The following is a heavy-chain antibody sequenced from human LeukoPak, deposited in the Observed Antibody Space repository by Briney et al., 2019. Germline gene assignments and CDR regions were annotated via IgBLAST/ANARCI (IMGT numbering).Heavy chain of an antibody. Sequence: SETLSLTCTVSGGSISSSSYYWGWIRQPPGKGLEWIGSIYYSGSTYYNPSLKSRVTISVDTSKNQFSLKLSSVTAADTAVYYCARDTVTTQFDYWGQGTLVTVSS. V-gene: IGHV4-39*07. CDR1: GGSISSSSYY. CDR3: ARDTVTTQFDY. CDR2: IYYSGST. J-gene: IGHJ4*02. D-gene: IGHD4-17*01.